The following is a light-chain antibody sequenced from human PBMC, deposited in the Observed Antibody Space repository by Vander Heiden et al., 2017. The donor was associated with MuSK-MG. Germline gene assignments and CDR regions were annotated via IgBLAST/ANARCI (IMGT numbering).Light chain of an antibody. CDR2: AAS. J-gene: IGKJ4*01. CDR1: QSISSY. V-gene: IGKV1-39*01. Sequence: DIHMTQSPSTLSASVGDRVTITCRASQSISSYLNWYQQKPGKAPKLLIYAASSLQSGVPSRFSGSGSGTDFTLTISRLQPEDFATYYCQQCDSNPLTFGGGTKVETK. CDR3: QQCDSNPLT.